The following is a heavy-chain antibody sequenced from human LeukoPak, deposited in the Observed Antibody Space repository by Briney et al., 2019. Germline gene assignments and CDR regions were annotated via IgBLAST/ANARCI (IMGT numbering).Heavy chain of an antibody. CDR1: GFTFSSYG. CDR3: AKDTGKYGSGSLTDY. CDR2: ISYDRSNK. J-gene: IGHJ4*02. V-gene: IGHV3-30*18. D-gene: IGHD3-10*01. Sequence: GWSLRLSCAASGFTFSSYGMHWVRQAPGKGLEWVAVISYDRSNKYYADSVKGRFTISRDNSKNTLYLQMNSLRAEDTAVYYCAKDTGKYGSGSLTDYWGQGTLVTVSS.